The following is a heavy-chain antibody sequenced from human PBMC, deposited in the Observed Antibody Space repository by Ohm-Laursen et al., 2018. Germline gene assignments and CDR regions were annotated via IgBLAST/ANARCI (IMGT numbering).Heavy chain of an antibody. CDR2: IWYDGSNK. Sequence: SLRLSCTAFGFMFNGYGIHWVRQAPGKGLDWVSVIWYDGSNKYYADSVKGRFTISRDNSKNTVYLQMNSLRAEDTAVYYCARVGSSGWYSLFDYWGQGTLVTVSS. D-gene: IGHD6-19*01. CDR3: ARVGSSGWYSLFDY. J-gene: IGHJ4*02. CDR1: GFMFNGYG. V-gene: IGHV3-33*01.